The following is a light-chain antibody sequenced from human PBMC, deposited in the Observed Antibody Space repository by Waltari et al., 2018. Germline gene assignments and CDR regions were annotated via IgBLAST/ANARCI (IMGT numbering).Light chain of an antibody. CDR1: TLEHKY. V-gene: IGLV3-1*01. Sequence: SYELTQPPSVSVSPGQTATLPCPATTLEHKYVCWYQMKPVQSPVLVMYQDSKRPSGIPERFSGSNSGDTATLTISGTQTLDEADYFCQTWDNTTVFGSGTRVTVL. J-gene: IGLJ1*01. CDR2: QDS. CDR3: QTWDNTTV.